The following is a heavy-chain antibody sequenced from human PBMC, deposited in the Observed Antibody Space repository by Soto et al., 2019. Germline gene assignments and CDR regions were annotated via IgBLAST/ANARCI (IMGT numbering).Heavy chain of an antibody. CDR2: INSDGSST. Sequence: GGSLRLSCAASGFTFSSYWMHWVRQAPGKGLVWVSRINSDGSSTSYADSVKGRFTISRDNAKNTLYLQMNSLRAEDTAVYYCARPYSGSYDAFDICGQGTMVTVSS. CDR3: ARPYSGSYDAFDI. J-gene: IGHJ3*02. D-gene: IGHD1-26*01. V-gene: IGHV3-74*01. CDR1: GFTFSSYW.